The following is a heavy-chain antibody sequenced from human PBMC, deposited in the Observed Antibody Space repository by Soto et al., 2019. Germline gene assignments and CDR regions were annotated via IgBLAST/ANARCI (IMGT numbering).Heavy chain of an antibody. D-gene: IGHD4-4*01. Sequence: SETLSLTCTVSGGSISSGGYYWSWIRQHPGKGLEWIGYIYYSGSTYYNPSLKSRVTISVDTSKNQFSLKLSSVTAADTAVYYCARVTTTVTRPYLYYYYGMDVWGQGTTVTVSS. CDR2: IYYSGST. J-gene: IGHJ6*02. CDR1: GGSISSGGYY. CDR3: ARVTTTVTRPYLYYYYGMDV. V-gene: IGHV4-31*03.